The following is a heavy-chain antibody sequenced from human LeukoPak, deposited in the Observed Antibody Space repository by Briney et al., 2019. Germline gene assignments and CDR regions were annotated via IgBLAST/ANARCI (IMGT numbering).Heavy chain of an antibody. CDR3: ARGRALGALDY. Sequence: PGGSLRLSCAASGFAFSSYSMNWVRQAPGKGLEWVSYISRSSSTIYYADSVEGRFTISRDNAKNSLYLQMNSLRAEDTAVYYCARGRALGALDYWGQGTLVTVSS. D-gene: IGHD1-26*01. CDR1: GFAFSSYS. J-gene: IGHJ4*02. V-gene: IGHV3-48*01. CDR2: ISRSSSTI.